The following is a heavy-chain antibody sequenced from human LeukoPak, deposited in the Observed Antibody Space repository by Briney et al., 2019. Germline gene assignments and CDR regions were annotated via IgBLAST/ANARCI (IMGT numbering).Heavy chain of an antibody. CDR2: IKQDGSEK. CDR3: ARAYYGSGSYYYNWFDP. CDR1: GFTFGDYA. V-gene: IGHV3-7*03. Sequence: GGSLRLSCTASGFTFGDYAMSWVRQAPGKGLEWVANIKQDGSEKYYVDSVKGRFTISRDNAKNSLYLQMNSLRAEDTAVYYCARAYYGSGSYYYNWFDPWGQGTLVTVSS. D-gene: IGHD3-10*01. J-gene: IGHJ5*02.